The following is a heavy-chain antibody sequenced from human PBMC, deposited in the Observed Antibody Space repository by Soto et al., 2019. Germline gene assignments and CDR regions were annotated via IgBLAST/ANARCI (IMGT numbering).Heavy chain of an antibody. CDR3: AKTGRKNRGYDYY. CDR1: GFTFSSYG. Sequence: GGSLRLSCAGSGFTFSSYGMHWVRQAPGKGLEWVAVISYDGSNKYYADSVKGRFTISRDNFKNTLYLQMNSLRAEDTAVYYCAKTGRKNRGYDYYWGQGTLVTLSS. CDR2: ISYDGSNK. V-gene: IGHV3-30*18. D-gene: IGHD5-12*01. J-gene: IGHJ4*02.